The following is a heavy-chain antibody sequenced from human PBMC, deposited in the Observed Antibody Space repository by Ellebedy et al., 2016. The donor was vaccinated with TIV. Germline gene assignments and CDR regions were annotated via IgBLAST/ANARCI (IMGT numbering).Heavy chain of an antibody. CDR2: IYYSGST. J-gene: IGHJ3*02. CDR1: GGSISSYY. Sequence: MPSETLSLTCTVSGGSISSYYWRWIRQPPGKELEWIGYIYYSGSTNYNPSLKSRVTISVDTSKNQFSLKLSSVTAADTAVYYCARENPLFDWTNAFDIWGQGTLVTVSS. D-gene: IGHD3-9*01. V-gene: IGHV4-59*01. CDR3: ARENPLFDWTNAFDI.